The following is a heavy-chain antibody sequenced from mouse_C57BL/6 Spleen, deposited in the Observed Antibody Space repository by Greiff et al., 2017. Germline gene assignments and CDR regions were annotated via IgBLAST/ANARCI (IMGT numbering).Heavy chain of an antibody. J-gene: IGHJ2*01. CDR1: GYTFTSYW. V-gene: IGHV1-55*01. Sequence: VQLQQPGAELVKPGASVKMSCKASGYTFTSYWITWVKQRPGQGLEWIGDIYPGSGSTNYNEKFKSKATLTVDTSSSTAYMQLSSLTSEDSAVYYCARWGTTVVDSWFAYWGQGTTLTVSS. D-gene: IGHD1-1*01. CDR2: IYPGSGST. CDR3: ARWGTTVVDSWFAY.